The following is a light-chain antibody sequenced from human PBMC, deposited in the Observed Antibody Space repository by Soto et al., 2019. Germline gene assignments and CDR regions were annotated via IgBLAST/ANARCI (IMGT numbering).Light chain of an antibody. CDR3: SSYTRSSTLYV. V-gene: IGLV2-14*01. J-gene: IGLJ1*01. CDR2: EVS. CDR1: SSDVGGYNY. Sequence: QSVLTQPASVSGSPGQSITISCTGTSSDVGGYNYVSWYQQHPGKAPKLMIYEVSNRPSGVSNRFSGSKSGNTASLTISGLQAGDEADYYCSSYTRSSTLYVFGTGTKVTVL.